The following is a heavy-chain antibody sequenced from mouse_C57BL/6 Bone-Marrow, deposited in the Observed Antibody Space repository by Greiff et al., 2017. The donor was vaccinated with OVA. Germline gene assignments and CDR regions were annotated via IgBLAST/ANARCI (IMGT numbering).Heavy chain of an antibody. CDR2: INTSSGYT. V-gene: IGHV1-7*01. CDR3: DRKRVYYYGSCNWYFDV. D-gene: IGHD1-1*01. CDR1: GYTFTSYW. Sequence: VQLQQSGAELAKPGASVKLSCKASGYTFTSYWMHWVKQRPGQGLEWIGYINTSSGYTKYNQKFKDKATLTAYTSSSTADMQLSSLRLEDSAVYYCDRKRVYYYGSCNWYFDVWGTGTTVTVSS. J-gene: IGHJ1*03.